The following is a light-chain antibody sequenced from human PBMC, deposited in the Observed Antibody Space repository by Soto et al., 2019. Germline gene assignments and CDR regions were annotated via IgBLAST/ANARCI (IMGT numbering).Light chain of an antibody. J-gene: IGKJ1*01. CDR3: QQYNHLWT. CDR2: KAS. CDR1: QSISSW. V-gene: IGKV1-5*03. Sequence: DIQMTQSPSTLSASVGDRVTITCRASQSISSWLAWYQQKPGKVPKLLIQKASNLESGVPSRFSGSGSGTEFTLTSSSLQPDDFATYYCQQYNHLWTFGQGTKVEMK.